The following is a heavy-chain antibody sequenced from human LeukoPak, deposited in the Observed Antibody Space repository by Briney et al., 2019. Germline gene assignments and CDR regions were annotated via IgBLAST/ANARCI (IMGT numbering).Heavy chain of an antibody. V-gene: IGHV1-58*02. J-gene: IGHJ4*02. D-gene: IGHD4-11*01. Sequence: ASVKVSCKASGFTFTSSAMQWVRQARGQRLEWIGWIVVGSGNTNYAQKFQGRVTITADDFASTAYMELSSLRSEDTAVYYCARDSPPMTTVTTLDYWGQGTLVTVSS. CDR1: GFTFTSSA. CDR2: IVVGSGNT. CDR3: ARDSPPMTTVTTLDY.